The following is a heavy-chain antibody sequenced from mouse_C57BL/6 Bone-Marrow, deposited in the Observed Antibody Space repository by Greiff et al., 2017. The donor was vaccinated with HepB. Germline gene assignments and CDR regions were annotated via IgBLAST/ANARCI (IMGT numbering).Heavy chain of an antibody. J-gene: IGHJ3*01. Sequence: EVQLVESGGGLVKPGGSLKLSCAASGFTFSSYTMSWVRQTPEKRLEWVATISGGGGKTYYPDSVKGRFTISRDNAKNTLYLQMSSLRSEDTALYYCARNYYGSSWAYWGQGTLVTVSA. D-gene: IGHD1-1*01. CDR1: GFTFSSYT. CDR3: ARNYYGSSWAY. V-gene: IGHV5-9*01. CDR2: ISGGGGKT.